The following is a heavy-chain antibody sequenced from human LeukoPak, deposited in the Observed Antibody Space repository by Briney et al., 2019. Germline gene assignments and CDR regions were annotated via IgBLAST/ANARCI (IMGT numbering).Heavy chain of an antibody. D-gene: IGHD2/OR15-2a*01. CDR2: IYPGDSDT. V-gene: IGHV5-51*01. Sequence: GESRKISCKGSGYSFTSYWIGWVGQMPGKGLEWMGIIYPGDSDTRCSPCFQGQVTIAADKSISTAYLQWNSLKASDTAMYYCARHTTNSRSTHFDPWGQGTLVTVS. J-gene: IGHJ5*02. CDR3: ARHTTNSRSTHFDP. CDR1: GYSFTSYW.